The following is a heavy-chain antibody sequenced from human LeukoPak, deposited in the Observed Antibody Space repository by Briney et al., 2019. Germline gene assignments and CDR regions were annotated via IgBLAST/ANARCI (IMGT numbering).Heavy chain of an antibody. CDR1: GGTFSSYA. CDR3: ASGLRLTRGYYYYYYMDV. D-gene: IGHD5-12*01. V-gene: IGHV1-69*05. Sequence: SVKVSXKASGGTFSSYAISWVRQAPGQGLEWMGGIIPIFGTANYAQKFQGRATITTDESTSTAYMELSSLRSEDTAVYYCASGLRLTRGYYYYYYMDVWGKGTTVTVSS. CDR2: IIPIFGTA. J-gene: IGHJ6*03.